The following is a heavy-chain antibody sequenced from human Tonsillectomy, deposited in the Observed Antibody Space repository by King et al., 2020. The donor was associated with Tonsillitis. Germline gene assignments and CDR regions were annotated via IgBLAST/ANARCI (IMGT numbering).Heavy chain of an antibody. J-gene: IGHJ4*02. CDR2: IYNSGSI. Sequence: QLQESGPGVVKPSETLSLTCTVSGGSISSNDHYWAWIRQPPGKGLEWIGNIYNSGSIFYNPSLKSRITISGGTSEKRFSLKLSSVTAADTAVYFCARYVSGSFDYWGQGVLVTVSS. CDR3: ARYVSGSFDY. D-gene: IGHD1-26*01. CDR1: GGSISSNDHY. V-gene: IGHV4-39*01.